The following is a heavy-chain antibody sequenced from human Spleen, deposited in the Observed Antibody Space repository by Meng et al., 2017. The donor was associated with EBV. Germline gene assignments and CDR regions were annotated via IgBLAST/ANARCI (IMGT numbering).Heavy chain of an antibody. CDR2: INHSRDT. V-gene: IGHV4-34*01. D-gene: IGHD5-24*01. CDR1: CGSFSGYY. J-gene: IGHJ4*02. Sequence: SGTGWLKPSGTLSPTCAVYCGSFSGYYWSWSRQSPGKGLEWIGEINHSRDTHYSPSLKSRVTLSVDTSRNEFSLKLRSVTAADTAIYFCAYNNYSPRFDYWGQGILVTVSS. CDR3: AYNNYSPRFDY.